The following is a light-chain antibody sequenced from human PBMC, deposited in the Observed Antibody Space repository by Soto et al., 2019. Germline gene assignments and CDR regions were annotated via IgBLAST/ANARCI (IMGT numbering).Light chain of an antibody. CDR1: QSISTW. V-gene: IGKV1-5*03. CDR3: QQHNTYPAT. Sequence: DVQMTQSPSTLSASVGDSVTITCRASQSISTWLAWYQQKPGKPPKLLIYMASTLESGVPSRFSGSSSGTEFTLPISSLQPDDFAPYYCQQHNTYPATFGQGTKVEIK. J-gene: IGKJ1*01. CDR2: MAS.